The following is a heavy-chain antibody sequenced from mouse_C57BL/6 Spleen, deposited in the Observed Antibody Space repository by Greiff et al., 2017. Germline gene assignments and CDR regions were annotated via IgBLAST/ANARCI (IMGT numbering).Heavy chain of an antibody. V-gene: IGHV1-39*01. CDR1: GYSFTDYN. CDR3: AREGYYGSSYEAMDY. Sequence: VQLQQSGPELVKPGASVKISCKASGYSFTDYNMNWVKQSNGKSLEWIGVINPTSGTINYNEKFKGKATLTADKSSSTAYMQFSSLTSEGSAIYYCAREGYYGSSYEAMDYWGQGSSVTVSS. CDR2: INPTSGTI. D-gene: IGHD1-1*01. J-gene: IGHJ4*01.